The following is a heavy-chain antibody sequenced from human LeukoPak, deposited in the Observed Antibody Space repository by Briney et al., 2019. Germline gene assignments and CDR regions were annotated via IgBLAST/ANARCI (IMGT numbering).Heavy chain of an antibody. CDR3: ARALKSSGSLDLHAFDI. D-gene: IGHD1-26*01. CDR1: GGTFSSYA. CDR2: IIPIFGTA. Sequence: VKVSCKASGGTFSSYAISWVRQAPGQGLEWMGGIIPIFGTANYAQKFQGRVTITADESTSTAYMELSSLRSEDTAVYYCARALKSSGSLDLHAFDIWGQGTMVTVSS. V-gene: IGHV1-69*13. J-gene: IGHJ3*02.